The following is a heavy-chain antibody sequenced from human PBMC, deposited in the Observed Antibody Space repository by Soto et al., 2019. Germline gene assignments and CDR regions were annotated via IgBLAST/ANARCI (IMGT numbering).Heavy chain of an antibody. CDR2: ISGSGGST. J-gene: IGHJ2*01. Sequence: EVQLLESGGGLVEPGGSLRLSCAASGFTFSSHAMSWVRQAPGKGLEWVSGISGSGGSTYNEDSVKGRFTISRDNSKNTLYMEMNSLRAEDTAVYYCAKDLVPDIVVVEGATPACYFDLWGRGTLVTVSS. CDR3: AKDLVPDIVVVEGATPACYFDL. CDR1: GFTFSSHA. V-gene: IGHV3-23*01. D-gene: IGHD2-15*01.